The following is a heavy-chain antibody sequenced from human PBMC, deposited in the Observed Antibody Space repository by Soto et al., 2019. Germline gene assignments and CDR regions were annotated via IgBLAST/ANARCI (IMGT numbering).Heavy chain of an antibody. Sequence: SETLSLTCAVSGVSIHNSHSFWGWIRQPPGKGLEFIGSVYYSGGSHYNPSLKGRVTISVDTSNNQASLRVNSVTAADTAVYYCGRVVEGATRHTDSDSWGQGMLVTVSS. J-gene: IGHJ5*02. V-gene: IGHV4-39*02. CDR3: GRVVEGATRHTDSDS. CDR2: VYYSGGS. CDR1: GVSIHNSHSF. D-gene: IGHD2-15*01.